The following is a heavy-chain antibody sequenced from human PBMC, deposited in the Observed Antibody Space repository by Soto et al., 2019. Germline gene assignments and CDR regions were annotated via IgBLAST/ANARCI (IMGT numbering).Heavy chain of an antibody. CDR3: AGGGGCSGGSCPGWLFDP. D-gene: IGHD2-15*01. V-gene: IGHV1-18*04. J-gene: IGHJ5*02. CDR1: GYTFTSYG. Sequence: ASVKVSCKAPGYTFTSYGISWVRQAPGQGLEWMGWISAYNGNTNYAQKLQGRVTMTTDTSTSTAYMELRSLRSDDTAVYYCAGGGGCSGGSCPGWLFDPWGQVTLVTVSS. CDR2: ISAYNGNT.